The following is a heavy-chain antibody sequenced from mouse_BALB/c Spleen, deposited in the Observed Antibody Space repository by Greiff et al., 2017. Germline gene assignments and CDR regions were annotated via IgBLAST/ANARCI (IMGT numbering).Heavy chain of an antibody. CDR1: GYSFTSYW. J-gene: IGHJ2*01. Sequence: QVQLQQSGTVLARPGASVKMSCKASGYSFTSYWMHWVKQRPGQGLEWIGAIYPGNSDTSYNQKFKDKAILTVDKSSSTAYMQLSSLTSEDSAVYYCARKGNWDYFDYWGQGTTLTVSS. D-gene: IGHD4-1*01. CDR3: ARKGNWDYFDY. CDR2: IYPGNSDT. V-gene: IGHV1-87*01.